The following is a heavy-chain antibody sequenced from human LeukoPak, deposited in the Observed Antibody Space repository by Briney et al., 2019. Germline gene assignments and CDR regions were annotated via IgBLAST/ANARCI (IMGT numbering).Heavy chain of an antibody. CDR3: SRFVYGAAADETGGY. CDR2: ISGSGGST. D-gene: IGHD6-13*01. CDR1: GFTFSSYA. V-gene: IGHV3-23*01. J-gene: IGHJ4*02. Sequence: GGSLRLSCAASGFTFSSYAMSWVRQAPGKGLEWVSAISGSGGSTYYADSVKGRFTISRDNSKNTAYLQMNSLKTEDTAVYYCSRFVYGAAADETGGYWGQGTLVTVSS.